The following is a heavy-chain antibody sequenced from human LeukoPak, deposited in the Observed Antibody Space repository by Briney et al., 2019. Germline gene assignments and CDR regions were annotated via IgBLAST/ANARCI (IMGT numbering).Heavy chain of an antibody. J-gene: IGHJ3*02. CDR1: GGTFSSYS. CDR2: IIPIFGTA. Sequence: SVKVSCKASGGTFSSYSISWVRQAPGQGLEWMGGIIPIFGTANYAQEFEGGVTMTRDTSTSTPYMELSSLRSEDTAVYYCARDFYGSGSYYNGPLGYDAFDIWGQGTMVTVSS. CDR3: ARDFYGSGSYYNGPLGYDAFDI. D-gene: IGHD3-10*01. V-gene: IGHV1-69*05.